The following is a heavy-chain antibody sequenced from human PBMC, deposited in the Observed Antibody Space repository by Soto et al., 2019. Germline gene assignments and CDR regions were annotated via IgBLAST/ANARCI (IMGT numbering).Heavy chain of an antibody. CDR2: IVVGSGNT. V-gene: IGHV1-58*01. CDR3: ATRKVLRFLEWSPGPTDY. CDR1: GFTFTSSA. D-gene: IGHD3-3*01. Sequence: SVKVSCKASGFTFTSSAVQWVRQARGQRLEWIGWIVVGSGNTNYAQKFQERVTITRDMSTSTAYMELSSLRSEDTAVYYCATRKVLRFLEWSPGPTDYWGQGTLVTVSS. J-gene: IGHJ4*02.